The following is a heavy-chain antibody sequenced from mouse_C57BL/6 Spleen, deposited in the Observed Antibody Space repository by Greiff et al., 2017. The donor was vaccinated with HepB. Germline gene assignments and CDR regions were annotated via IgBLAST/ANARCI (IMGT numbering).Heavy chain of an antibody. CDR1: GFTFSSYA. J-gene: IGHJ4*01. D-gene: IGHD1-1*01. CDR3: TRDIDYGSSYDAMDY. Sequence: EVMLVESGEGLVKPGGSLKLSCAASGFTFSSYAMSWVRQTPEKRLEWVAYISSGGDYIYYADTVKGRFTISRDNARNTLYLQMSSLKSEDTAMYYCTRDIDYGSSYDAMDYWGQGTSVTVSS. V-gene: IGHV5-9-1*02. CDR2: ISSGGDYI.